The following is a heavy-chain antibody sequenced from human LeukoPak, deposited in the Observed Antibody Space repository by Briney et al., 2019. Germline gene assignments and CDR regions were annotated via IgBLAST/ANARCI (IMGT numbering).Heavy chain of an antibody. D-gene: IGHD6-25*01. CDR1: GFTFSTYW. V-gene: IGHV3-7*01. J-gene: IGHJ4*02. CDR3: ARTQRRLDY. CDR2: IKQDGSEK. Sequence: SGGSLRLSCAASGFTFSTYWMSWVRQAPGKGLELVANIKQDGSEKYYVDSVKGRFTISRDNAKNSLYPQVNSLRAEDTAVYYCARTQRRLDYWGQGTLVTVSS.